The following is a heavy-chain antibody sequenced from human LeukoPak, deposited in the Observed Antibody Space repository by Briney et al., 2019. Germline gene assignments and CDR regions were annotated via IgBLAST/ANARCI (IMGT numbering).Heavy chain of an antibody. CDR2: INHSGST. J-gene: IGHJ6*02. V-gene: IGHV4-34*01. D-gene: IGHD3-10*01. CDR3: ARGGCLWFGELLSYYYYYGMDV. Sequence: SGGSLRLSCAASGFTFDTYAMGWVRQPPGKGLEWIGEINHSGSTNYNPSLKSRVTISVDTSKNQFSLKLSSVTAADTAVYYCARGGCLWFGELLSYYYYYGMDVWGQGTTVTVSS. CDR1: GFTFDTYA.